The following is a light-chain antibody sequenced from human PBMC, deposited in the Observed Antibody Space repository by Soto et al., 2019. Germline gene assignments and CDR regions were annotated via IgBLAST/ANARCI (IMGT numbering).Light chain of an antibody. J-gene: IGKJ1*01. CDR3: QQYGGSPQT. V-gene: IGKV3-20*01. CDR1: QSVAGN. Sequence: EIVMTQSPATLSVSPGETATLSCRASQSVAGNLAWYQQKPGQPPRLLIYGASSRATGIPDRFSGSGSGTDFTLTISRLEPEDFAVYYCQQYGGSPQTFGQGTKVDIK. CDR2: GAS.